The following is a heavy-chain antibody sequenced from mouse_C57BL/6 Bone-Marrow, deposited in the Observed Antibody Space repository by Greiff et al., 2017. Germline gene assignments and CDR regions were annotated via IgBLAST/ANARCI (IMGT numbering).Heavy chain of an antibody. D-gene: IGHD3-2*02. CDR1: GYAFSSSW. Sequence: VQLQQSGPELVKPGASVKISCKASGYAFSSSWMNWVKQRPGKGLEWIGRIYPGDGDTNYNGKFKGKATLTADKSSSTAYMQLSSLTSEDSAVYFCTCGSGYVDYWGQGTTLTVSS. V-gene: IGHV1-82*01. J-gene: IGHJ2*01. CDR2: IYPGDGDT. CDR3: TCGSGYVDY.